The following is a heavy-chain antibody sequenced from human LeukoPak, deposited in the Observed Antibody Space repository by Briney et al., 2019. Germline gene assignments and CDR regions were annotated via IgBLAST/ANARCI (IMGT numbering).Heavy chain of an antibody. D-gene: IGHD1-26*01. V-gene: IGHV3-64*01. CDR2: ISSNGGST. J-gene: IGHJ4*02. CDR1: GFTFSRHA. CDR3: AREAVGAAIDY. Sequence: GRSLRLSCAASGFTFSRHAMHWVRQAPGKGLEYVSAISSNGGSTYYANSVKGRFTISGDNSKNTLYLQMGSLRAEDMAVYYCAREAVGAAIDYWGQGTLVTVSS.